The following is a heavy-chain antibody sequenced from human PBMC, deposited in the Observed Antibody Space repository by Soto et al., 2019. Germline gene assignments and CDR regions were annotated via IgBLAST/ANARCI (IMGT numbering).Heavy chain of an antibody. D-gene: IGHD3-10*01. Sequence: EVQLAESGGGLVQPGGSLRLSCAASGFTFSDHYMDWVRQAPGKGLEWVGRTRNKANSYTTEYAASVKGRFPISRDDSTNSLYRQMHSLKTEDTGVYYCARVPVRGVTDYWGQGTLVTVSS. CDR1: GFTFSDHY. J-gene: IGHJ4*02. CDR3: ARVPVRGVTDY. V-gene: IGHV3-72*01. CDR2: TRNKANSYTT.